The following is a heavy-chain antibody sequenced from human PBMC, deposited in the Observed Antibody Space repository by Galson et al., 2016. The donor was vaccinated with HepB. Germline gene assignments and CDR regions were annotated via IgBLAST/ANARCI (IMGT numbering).Heavy chain of an antibody. CDR2: ISYDGFNK. D-gene: IGHD2-2*01. V-gene: IGHV3-30*18. J-gene: IGHJ6*02. CDR3: AKSKDQENVVVLSPRNYALDV. CDR1: GFIFRTYG. Sequence: SLRLSCAASGFIFRTYGMQWVRQAPGKGLEWVAIISYDGFNKYYADSVKGRFTISRDNSKNTLYLQMNSLRPEDTAVYSCAKSKDQENVVVLSPRNYALDVWGQGTTVTVSS.